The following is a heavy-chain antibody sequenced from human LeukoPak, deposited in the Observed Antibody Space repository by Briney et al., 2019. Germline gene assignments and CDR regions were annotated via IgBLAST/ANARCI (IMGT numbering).Heavy chain of an antibody. J-gene: IGHJ4*02. CDR2: IYYSGST. Sequence: SETLSLTCTVSGGSISSYYWSWIRQPPGKGLEWIGYIYYSGSTNYNPSLKSRVTISVDTSKNQFSLKLSSVTAADTAVYYCARSMVRGVMYFDYWGRGTLVTVSS. V-gene: IGHV4-59*01. CDR1: GGSISSYY. CDR3: ARSMVRGVMYFDY. D-gene: IGHD3-10*01.